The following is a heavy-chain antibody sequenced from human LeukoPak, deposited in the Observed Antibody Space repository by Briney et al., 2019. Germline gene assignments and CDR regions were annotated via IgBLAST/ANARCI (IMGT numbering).Heavy chain of an antibody. Sequence: GGSLRLSCAASGFTFSSYAMHWVRQAPGKGLEWVAVISYDGSNKYYADSVKGRFTISRDNSKNALYLQMNSLRAEDTAVYYCARDHIVVVPADDNYGMDVWGQGTTVTVSS. CDR1: GFTFSSYA. CDR3: ARDHIVVVPADDNYGMDV. J-gene: IGHJ6*02. V-gene: IGHV3-30*04. D-gene: IGHD2-2*01. CDR2: ISYDGSNK.